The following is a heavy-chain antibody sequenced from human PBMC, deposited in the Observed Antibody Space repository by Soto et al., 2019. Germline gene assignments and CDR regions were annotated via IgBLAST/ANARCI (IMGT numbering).Heavy chain of an antibody. CDR3: VKASGGGWPYYFDS. D-gene: IGHD2-15*01. CDR1: GFSFNRYV. Sequence: GGSMRLSCAASGFSFNRYVMAWVRQVPGKGLEWVSAMRGDGYTTYYGDSMKGRCTISRVNSENTVFLQMNSLRAEDSGLYFCVKASGGGWPYYFDSWGQGTLVTVSS. CDR2: MRGDGYTT. V-gene: IGHV3-23*01. J-gene: IGHJ4*02.